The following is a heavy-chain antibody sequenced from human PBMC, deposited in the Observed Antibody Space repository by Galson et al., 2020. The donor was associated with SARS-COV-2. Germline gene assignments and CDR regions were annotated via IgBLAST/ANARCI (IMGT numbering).Heavy chain of an antibody. CDR2: INPNSGGT. CDR3: AREDTAMEGDYYYGMDV. CDR1: GYTFTSYG. Sequence: ASVKVSCKASGYTFTSYGISWVRQAPGQGLEWMGWINPNSGGTNYAQKFQGRVTMTRDTSISTAYMELSRLRSDDTAVYYCAREDTAMEGDYYYGMDVWGQGTTVTVSS. V-gene: IGHV1-2*02. D-gene: IGHD5-18*01. J-gene: IGHJ6*02.